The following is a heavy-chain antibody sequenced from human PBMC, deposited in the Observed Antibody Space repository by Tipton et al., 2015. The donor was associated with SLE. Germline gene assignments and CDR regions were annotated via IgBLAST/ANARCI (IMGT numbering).Heavy chain of an antibody. Sequence: TLSLTCTVSGGSITNYYWSWVRQPPGKGLEWIGYIYYSGHTYYNPSLKSRLIMSVDASKNHFSLKLSSVTAADTAVYYCASSPGVTLFRVVTYFDLWGQGILVTVSS. CDR1: GGSITNYY. CDR2: IYYSGHT. D-gene: IGHD3-3*01. CDR3: ASSPGVTLFRVVTYFDL. V-gene: IGHV4-59*01. J-gene: IGHJ4*02.